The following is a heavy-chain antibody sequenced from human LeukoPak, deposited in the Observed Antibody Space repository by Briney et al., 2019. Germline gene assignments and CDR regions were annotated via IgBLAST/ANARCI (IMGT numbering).Heavy chain of an antibody. CDR3: AKGPLPRITGTAPFDY. CDR2: ISSRSRTI. CDR1: GFTFSSYS. J-gene: IGHJ4*02. Sequence: GGSLRLSCAASGFTFSSYSMNWVRQAPGKGLEWVSYISSRSRTIYYADSVKGRFTISRDNAKNSLYLQMKSLRAEDTAVYYCAKGPLPRITGTAPFDYWGQGTLVTVSS. V-gene: IGHV3-48*01. D-gene: IGHD1-7*01.